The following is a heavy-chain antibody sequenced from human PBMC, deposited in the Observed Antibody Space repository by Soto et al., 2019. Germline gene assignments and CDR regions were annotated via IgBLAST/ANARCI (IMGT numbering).Heavy chain of an antibody. CDR2: ISWHSGSI. CDR1: GFTFDDYA. V-gene: IGHV3-9*01. CDR3: AKDKTLSGWYAFDY. Sequence: DVQLVESGGGLVQPGRSLRLSCAASGFTFDDYAMHWVRQAPGKGLEWVSGISWHSGSIGYADSVKGRFTISRDNAKNSLYLQMNSLRAEDTALYYCAKDKTLSGWYAFDYWGQGTLVTVSS. D-gene: IGHD6-19*01. J-gene: IGHJ4*02.